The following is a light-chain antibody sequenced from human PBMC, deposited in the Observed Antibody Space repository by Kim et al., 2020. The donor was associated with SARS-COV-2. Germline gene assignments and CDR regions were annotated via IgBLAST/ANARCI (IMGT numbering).Light chain of an antibody. V-gene: IGLV1-40*01. J-gene: IGLJ1*01. CDR3: QSYDYTLNAYV. Sequence: QSVLTQPPSVSGAPGQRVTVSCTGSGSNIGSDYDVHWYQHLPGTSPKLLIFAGNNRPSDVPARFSGSKAGTSATLAISGLQPEDEADYYCQSYDYTLNAYVFGTGTTVTVL. CDR2: AGN. CDR1: GSNIGSDYD.